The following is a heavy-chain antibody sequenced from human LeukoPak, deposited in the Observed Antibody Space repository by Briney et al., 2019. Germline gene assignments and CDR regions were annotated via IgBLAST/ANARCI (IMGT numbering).Heavy chain of an antibody. CDR2: IYSGGSR. V-gene: IGHV3-66*02. J-gene: IGHJ3*02. CDR3: ARDLAFDI. Sequence: PGGSLRLSCAASGFTVSSNYMSWVRQAPGKGLEWVSVIYSGGSRYYADSVKGRFTISRDNSKNTLYLQMSSLRAEDTAVYYCARDLAFDIWGQGTMVTVSS. CDR1: GFTVSSNY.